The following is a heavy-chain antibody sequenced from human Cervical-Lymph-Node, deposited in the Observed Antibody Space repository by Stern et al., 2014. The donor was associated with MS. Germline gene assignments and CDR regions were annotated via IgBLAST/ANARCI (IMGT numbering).Heavy chain of an antibody. CDR1: GGSISNAGFY. CDR2: IYYSGST. J-gene: IGHJ4*02. Sequence: QVQLQESGPGLVKPSQTLSLTCSVSGGSISNAGFYWSWIRQHPGKGLEWIGYIYYSGSTYYNSSLKSRVTISLDTSKNQFSLKLTSLTAADTAFYYCARGLRYGGNHNAPDYWGQGTLVTVSS. D-gene: IGHD4-23*01. CDR3: ARGLRYGGNHNAPDY. V-gene: IGHV4-31*03.